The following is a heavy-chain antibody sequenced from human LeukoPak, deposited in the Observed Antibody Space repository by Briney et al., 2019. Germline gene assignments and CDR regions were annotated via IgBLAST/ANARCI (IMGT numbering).Heavy chain of an antibody. J-gene: IGHJ4*02. V-gene: IGHV3-30-3*01. CDR1: GFTFSSYA. Sequence: SGGSLRLSCAASGFTFSSYAMHWVRQAPGKGLEWVAVISYDGSNKYYADSVKGRFTISRDNSKNTLYLQMNSLRAEDTAVYYCARGGYCSGGSCSVQPDYWGQGTLVTVSS. CDR2: ISYDGSNK. CDR3: ARGGYCSGGSCSVQPDY. D-gene: IGHD2-15*01.